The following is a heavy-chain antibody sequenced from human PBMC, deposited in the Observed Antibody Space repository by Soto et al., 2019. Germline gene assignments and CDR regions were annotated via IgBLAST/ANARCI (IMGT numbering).Heavy chain of an antibody. V-gene: IGHV4-4*02. J-gene: IGHJ4*02. CDR3: ARDTHWGLGD. CDR1: GDSIRTNNW. Sequence: QVQLQESGPGLVKPSETLSLTCAVSGDSIRTNNWWSWVRQPPGKGLEWIGEIYHSGSTNYNPSLKSRVTISADRSKNQLSLRLNSVTAADTAVYFCARDTHWGLGDWGQGNLVIVSS. D-gene: IGHD7-27*01. CDR2: IYHSGST.